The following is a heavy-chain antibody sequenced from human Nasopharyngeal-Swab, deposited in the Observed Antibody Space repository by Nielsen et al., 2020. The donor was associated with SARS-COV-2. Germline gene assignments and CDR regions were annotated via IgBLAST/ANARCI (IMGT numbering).Heavy chain of an antibody. CDR1: GFVFSTYS. Sequence: GGSLRLSCAASGFVFSTYSMHWVRLAPGKGLEWVALISVDGRKSNYADSVKGRFIISRDNSEKTVDLQMNSLRGEDTAVYYCARARGYLTHYYMDVWGSGTTVTVSS. V-gene: IGHV3-30*04. J-gene: IGHJ6*03. CDR3: ARARGYLTHYYMDV. D-gene: IGHD3-10*01. CDR2: ISVDGRKS.